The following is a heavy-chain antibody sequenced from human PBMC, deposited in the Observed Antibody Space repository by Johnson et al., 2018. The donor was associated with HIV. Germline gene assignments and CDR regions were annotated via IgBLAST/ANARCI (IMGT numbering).Heavy chain of an antibody. Sequence: QVQLVESGGGVVQPGRSLRLSCAASGFTFSSYAMHWVRQAPGKGLEWVAVISYDGSNKYYADSVKGRFTISRDNSKNTLYLQMNSLRAEGTAVYYCASTGSGSDDAFDIWGQGTMVTVSS. J-gene: IGHJ3*02. V-gene: IGHV3-30-3*01. CDR2: ISYDGSNK. CDR1: GFTFSSYA. CDR3: ASTGSGSDDAFDI. D-gene: IGHD3-10*01.